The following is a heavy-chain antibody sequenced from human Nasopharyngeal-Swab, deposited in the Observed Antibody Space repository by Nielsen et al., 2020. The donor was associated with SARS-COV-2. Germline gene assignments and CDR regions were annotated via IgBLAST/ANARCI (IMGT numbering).Heavy chain of an antibody. CDR2: IYHSGST. V-gene: IGHV4-30-2*01. CDR3: ARVVVVPAAMSYYYYYMDV. D-gene: IGHD2-2*01. Sequence: SETLSLTCAVSGGSISSGGYSWSWIRQPPGKGLEWIGYIYHSGSTYYNPSLKSRVTISVDRSKNQFSLKLSSETAADTAVYYCARVVVVPAAMSYYYYYMDVWGKGTTVTVSS. CDR1: GGSISSGGYS. J-gene: IGHJ6*03.